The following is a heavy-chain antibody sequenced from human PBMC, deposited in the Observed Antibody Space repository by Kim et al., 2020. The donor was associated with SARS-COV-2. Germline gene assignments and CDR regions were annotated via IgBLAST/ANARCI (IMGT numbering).Heavy chain of an antibody. CDR2: INAGNGNT. V-gene: IGHV1-3*01. J-gene: IGHJ5*02. CDR1: GYTFTSYA. D-gene: IGHD6-19*01. CDR3: ARWWGSGWYRFDP. Sequence: ASVKVSCKASGYTFTSYAMHWVRQAPGQRLEWMGWINAGNGNTKYSQKFQGRVTITRDTSASTAYMELSSLRSEDTAVYYCARWWGSGWYRFDPWGQGTLVTVSS.